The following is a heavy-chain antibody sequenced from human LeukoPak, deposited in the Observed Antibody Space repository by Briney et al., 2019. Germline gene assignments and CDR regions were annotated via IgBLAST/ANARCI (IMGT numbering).Heavy chain of an antibody. J-gene: IGHJ4*02. CDR1: GYTFTGYY. D-gene: IGHD3-9*01. CDR3: ARGPSVLRYFDWLLSGY. V-gene: IGHV1-46*01. Sequence: VASVKVSCKASGYTFTGYYMHWVRQAPGQGLEWMGWINPNSGGSTSYAQKFQGRVTMTRDTSTSTVYMELSSLRSEDTAVYYCARGPSVLRYFDWLLSGYWGQGTLVTVSS. CDR2: INPNSGGST.